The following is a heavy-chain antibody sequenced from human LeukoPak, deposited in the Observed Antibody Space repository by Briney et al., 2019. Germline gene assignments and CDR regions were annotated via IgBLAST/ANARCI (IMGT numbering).Heavy chain of an antibody. V-gene: IGHV4-38-2*02. J-gene: IGHJ4*02. CDR1: GYSISSGYY. CDR3: ASKGIRDSSGYYYTPVDY. D-gene: IGHD3-22*01. Sequence: SETLSLTCTVSGYSISSGYYWGWIRQPPGKGLEWIGSIYHSGSTYYNPSLKSRVTISVDTSKNQFSLKLSSVTAADTAVYHCASKGIRDSSGYYYTPVDYWGQGTLVTVSS. CDR2: IYHSGST.